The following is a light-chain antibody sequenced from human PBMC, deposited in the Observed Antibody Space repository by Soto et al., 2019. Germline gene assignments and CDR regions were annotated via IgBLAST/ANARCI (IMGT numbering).Light chain of an antibody. CDR2: ENS. V-gene: IGLV1-51*02. Sequence: QSVLTEPPWVYAGPGQKVTISYSGNSSNIGSNDVSWYQQLPGKAPKLLIYENSQRPSGIPDRFSGSKSGTSATLGITGLQTGDEADYYCGTWDSSLIALFGTGTKVTVL. CDR1: SSNIGSND. J-gene: IGLJ1*01. CDR3: GTWDSSLIAL.